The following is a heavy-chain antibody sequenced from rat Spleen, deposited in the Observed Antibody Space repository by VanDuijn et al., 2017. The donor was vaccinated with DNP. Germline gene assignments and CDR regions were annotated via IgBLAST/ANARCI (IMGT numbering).Heavy chain of an antibody. V-gene: IGHV5S13*01. J-gene: IGHJ1*01. D-gene: IGHD1-9*01. CDR2: ISIGGGNT. CDR3: SRETYYGYNLYWYFDF. CDR1: GFTFSNYA. Sequence: EVQLVESGGGLVQPGRSLKLSCAASGFTFSNYAMAWVRQAPTKGLEWVASISIGGGNTYYRDSVKGRFTISRDNAKNTQFLQMDSLRSEDTATYYCSRETYYGYNLYWYFDFWGPGTMVTVSS.